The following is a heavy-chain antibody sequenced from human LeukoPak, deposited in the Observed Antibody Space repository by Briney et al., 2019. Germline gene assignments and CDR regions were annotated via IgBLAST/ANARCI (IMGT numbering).Heavy chain of an antibody. CDR1: GGSISSSSYY. D-gene: IGHD4-11*01. J-gene: IGHJ6*03. CDR2: IYYSGST. Sequence: SETLSLTCTVSGGSISSSSYYWGWIRQPPGKGLEWIGSIYYSGSTYYNPSLKSRVTISVDTSKNQFSLKLSSVTAADTAVYYCATRNYPNYYYYYYMDVWGKGTTVTVSS. CDR3: ATRNYPNYYYYYYMDV. V-gene: IGHV4-39*07.